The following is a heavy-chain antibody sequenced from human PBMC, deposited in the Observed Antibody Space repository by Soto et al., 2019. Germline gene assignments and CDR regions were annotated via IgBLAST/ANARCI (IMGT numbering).Heavy chain of an antibody. D-gene: IGHD6-19*01. CDR3: ARDQNSSIDY. J-gene: IGHJ4*02. CDR1: GFTFSSYG. Sequence: QVQLVESGGGVVQPGRSLRLSCAASGFTFSSYGMHWVRQAPGKGLEWVAVIWYDGSNKYYADSVKGRFTISRDNSKNTLYLQMSSLRAEDTAVCYCARDQNSSIDYWGQGTLVTVSS. CDR2: IWYDGSNK. V-gene: IGHV3-33*01.